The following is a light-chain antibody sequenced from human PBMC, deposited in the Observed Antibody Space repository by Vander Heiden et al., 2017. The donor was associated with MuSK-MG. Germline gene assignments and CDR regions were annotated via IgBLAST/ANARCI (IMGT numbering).Light chain of an antibody. CDR2: AAS. J-gene: IGKJ5*01. Sequence: DIQMTQSPSSLSASVGDRVSISCRASESISDSLNWYQHKAGRAPKLLISAASTLQNGVPSRFSGSGSGTDFTLTINGLQPEDFATYYCQHSDFTPITFGQGTRLDIK. V-gene: IGKV1-39*01. CDR3: QHSDFTPIT. CDR1: ESISDS.